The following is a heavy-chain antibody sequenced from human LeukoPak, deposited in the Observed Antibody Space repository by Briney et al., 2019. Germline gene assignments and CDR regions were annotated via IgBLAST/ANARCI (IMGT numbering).Heavy chain of an antibody. CDR3: AKARGYSDF. D-gene: IGHD5-12*01. J-gene: IGHJ4*02. CDR2: ISVDGGAT. CDR1: GFTFDDYA. Sequence: PGGSLRLSCAASGFTFDDYAMHWVRQAPGKGLEWVCLISVDGGATYYADSVKGRFTITRDNSKKSLYLQMNSLRTEDTAFYYCAKARGYSDFWGQGTLVTVSS. V-gene: IGHV3-43*02.